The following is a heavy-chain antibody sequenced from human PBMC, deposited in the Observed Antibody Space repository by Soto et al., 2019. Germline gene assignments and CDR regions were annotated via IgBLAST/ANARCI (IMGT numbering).Heavy chain of an antibody. V-gene: IGHV3-74*01. CDR1: GFTFSIYW. D-gene: IGHD5-18*01. CDR2: SNSDGSST. CDR3: AKAGQAMVRFRGSEYYGMDV. Sequence: GGSLRLACASSGFTFSIYWMHWVRKTPGKGPVWVSRSNSDGSSTSSAAPVTGRFTISRDNAKSTLYLQMNSLRAEDTAVYYCAKAGQAMVRFRGSEYYGMDVWVQGTTVTVSS. J-gene: IGHJ6*02.